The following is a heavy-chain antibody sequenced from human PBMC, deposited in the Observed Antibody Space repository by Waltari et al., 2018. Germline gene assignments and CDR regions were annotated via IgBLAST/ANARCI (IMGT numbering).Heavy chain of an antibody. D-gene: IGHD1-7*01. CDR3: ARLGKNWNYASY. J-gene: IGHJ4*02. Sequence: QVQLQQWGAGLLKPSETLSLTCAVYGGSFSGYYWSWIRQPPGKGLEWIGEINHRGSSNYDPSLKSRVTISVDTSKNQFSLKLGSVTAADTAVYYWARLGKNWNYASYWGQGTLVTVSS. CDR1: GGSFSGYY. CDR2: INHRGSS. V-gene: IGHV4-34*01.